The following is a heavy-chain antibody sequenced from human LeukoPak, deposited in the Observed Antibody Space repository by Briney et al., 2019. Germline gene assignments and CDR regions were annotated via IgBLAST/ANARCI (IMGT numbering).Heavy chain of an antibody. CDR3: AREDTAMGSYYYGMDV. V-gene: IGHV3-30-3*01. Sequence: PGGSLRLSCAASGFTFSSYAMHWVRQAPGKGLEWVAVISYDGSNKYYADSVKGRFTISRDNSKNTLYLQMNSLRAEDTAVYYCAREDTAMGSYYYGMDVWGQGTTVTVSS. CDR2: ISYDGSNK. CDR1: GFTFSSYA. D-gene: IGHD5-18*01. J-gene: IGHJ6*02.